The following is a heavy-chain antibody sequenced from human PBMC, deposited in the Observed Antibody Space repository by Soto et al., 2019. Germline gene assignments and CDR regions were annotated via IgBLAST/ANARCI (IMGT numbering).Heavy chain of an antibody. Sequence: QVKLVESGEAVVQPGGPLGTSLEAPGFPLTTCGMHWSRRAPGKGLAPVAFISQDGGRSYYADAVRGRFTISRDTSRNTLYLQMDSLRPEATAVYYCASVADYWVQGTLVSVSS. CDR2: ISQDGGRS. CDR3: ASVADY. D-gene: IGHD2-21*01. J-gene: IGHJ4*02. CDR1: GFPLTTCG. V-gene: IGHV3-30*03.